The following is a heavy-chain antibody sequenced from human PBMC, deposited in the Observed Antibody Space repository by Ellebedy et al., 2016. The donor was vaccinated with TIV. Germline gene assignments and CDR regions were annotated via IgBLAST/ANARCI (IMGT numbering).Heavy chain of an antibody. CDR3: AKGPTTRYYYMDV. CDR1: GFTFIIYS. D-gene: IGHD1-26*01. CDR2: ISGSVTST. Sequence: GESLKISXAASGFTFIIYSLNWVRQAPGKGLEWVSAISGSVTSTYSADSVKGRFTISRDNSKNTLYLQMNSLRAEDTAVYYCAKGPTTRYYYMDVWGKGTTVTVSS. V-gene: IGHV3-23*01. J-gene: IGHJ6*03.